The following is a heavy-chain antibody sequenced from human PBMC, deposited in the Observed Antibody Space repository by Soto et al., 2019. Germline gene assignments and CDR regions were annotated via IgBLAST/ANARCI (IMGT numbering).Heavy chain of an antibody. CDR2: INGDGSST. J-gene: IGHJ5*01. CDR1: GFTFSSHW. Sequence: GGSLRLSCAASGFTFSSHWMHWIRQAPGKGLVWVSRINGDGSSTSYADSVKGRFTISRDNAKNMLYLQVNSLRADDAAVYYCARYPGLSRISGNTLGAWGQGTLVTVSS. D-gene: IGHD1-7*01. CDR3: ARYPGLSRISGNTLGA. V-gene: IGHV3-74*01.